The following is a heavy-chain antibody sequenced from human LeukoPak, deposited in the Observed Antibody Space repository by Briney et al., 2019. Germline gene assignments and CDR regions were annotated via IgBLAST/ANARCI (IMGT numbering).Heavy chain of an antibody. CDR3: ARDRYEDSSSRVFDY. CDR2: ISTFNGNT. Sequence: GASVKVSCKASGYTFMTYGISWVRQAPGQGLEWRGWISTFNGNTYYAQNLQGRLTMTTDTSTSTACMELTNLRSDDTALYYCARDRYEDSSSRVFDYWGQGTLVTVSS. D-gene: IGHD6-6*01. CDR1: GYTFMTYG. V-gene: IGHV1-18*01. J-gene: IGHJ4*02.